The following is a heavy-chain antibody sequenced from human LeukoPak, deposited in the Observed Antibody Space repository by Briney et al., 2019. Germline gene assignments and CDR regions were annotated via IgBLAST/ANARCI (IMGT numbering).Heavy chain of an antibody. D-gene: IGHD3-22*01. CDR2: IYYSGRT. V-gene: IGHV4-39*01. CDR3: ARRRYYDGSGYLG. Sequence: SETLSLTCSVSGDSVSRSDSYWDWIRQPPGKGPEWIGTIYYSGRTYYSPSLKSRVTMSVDPSNNQFSLNLRSVTAADTAVYYCARRRYYDGSGYLGWGQGTLLSVSS. J-gene: IGHJ1*01. CDR1: GDSVSRSDSY.